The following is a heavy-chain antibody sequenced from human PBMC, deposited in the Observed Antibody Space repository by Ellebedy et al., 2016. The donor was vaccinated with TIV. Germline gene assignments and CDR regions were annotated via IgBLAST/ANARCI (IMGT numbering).Heavy chain of an antibody. V-gene: IGHV3-33*01. CDR3: ATEYGSGSYSLDY. Sequence: GESLKISCAASGFTFSSYGMHWVRQAPGKGLEWVAVIWYDGSNKYYADSVKGRFTISRDNSKNTLYLQMNSLRAEDTAVYYCATEYGSGSYSLDYWGQGTLVTVSS. CDR1: GFTFSSYG. CDR2: IWYDGSNK. J-gene: IGHJ4*02. D-gene: IGHD3-10*01.